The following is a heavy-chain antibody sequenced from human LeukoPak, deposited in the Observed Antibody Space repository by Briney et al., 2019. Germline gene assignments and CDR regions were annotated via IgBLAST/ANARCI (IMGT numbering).Heavy chain of an antibody. CDR3: ARVEATPPYCSSTSCYTRWFDP. V-gene: IGHV1-69*13. CDR2: IIPIFGTA. Sequence: SVKVSCKASGGTFSSYAISWVRQAPGQGLEWMGGIIPIFGTANYAQKFQGRVTITADESTSTAYMELSSLRSEDTAVYYCARVEATPPYCSSTSCYTRWFDPWGQGTLVTVSS. D-gene: IGHD2-2*02. J-gene: IGHJ5*02. CDR1: GGTFSSYA.